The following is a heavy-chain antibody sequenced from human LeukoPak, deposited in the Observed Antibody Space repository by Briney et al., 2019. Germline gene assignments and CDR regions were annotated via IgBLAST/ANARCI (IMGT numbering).Heavy chain of an antibody. CDR1: GFTFSSYG. J-gene: IGHJ3*02. CDR3: ARDIMRMRAFDI. V-gene: IGHV3-30*02. CDR2: IRYDGSNK. D-gene: IGHD1-14*01. Sequence: GGSLRLSCAASGFTFSSYGMHWVRQAPGKGLEWVAFIRYDGSNKYYADSVKGRFTISRDNSKNTLYLQMNSLRAEDTAVYYCARDIMRMRAFDIWGQGTMVTVSS.